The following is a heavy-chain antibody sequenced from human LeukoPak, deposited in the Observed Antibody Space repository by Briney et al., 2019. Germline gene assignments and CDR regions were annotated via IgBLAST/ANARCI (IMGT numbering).Heavy chain of an antibody. J-gene: IGHJ4*02. CDR3: ARGGRWLQFNY. CDR1: GGSVNSGTYY. V-gene: IGHV4-61*01. D-gene: IGHD5-24*01. Sequence: SETLSLTCTVSGGSVNSGTYYWSWIRQPPGKGLEWIGYISYSGSTNYNPSLKSRVTISVDTSKNQFSLKLSAVTAADTAVYYCARGGRWLQFNYWGQGTLVTVSS. CDR2: ISYSGST.